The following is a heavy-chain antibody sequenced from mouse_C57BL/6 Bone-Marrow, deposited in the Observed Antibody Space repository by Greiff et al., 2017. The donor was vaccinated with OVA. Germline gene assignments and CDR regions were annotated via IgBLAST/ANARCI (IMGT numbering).Heavy chain of an antibody. CDR1: GFTFSSYA. CDR3: TREGLGFAY. Sequence: EVKLMESGEGLVKPGGSLKLSCAASGFTFSSYAMSWVRQTPEKRLEWVAYISSGGDYIYYADTVKGRFTISRDNARNTLYLQMSSLKSEDTAMYYCTREGLGFAYWGQGTLVTVSA. J-gene: IGHJ3*01. CDR2: ISSGGDYI. V-gene: IGHV5-9-1*02.